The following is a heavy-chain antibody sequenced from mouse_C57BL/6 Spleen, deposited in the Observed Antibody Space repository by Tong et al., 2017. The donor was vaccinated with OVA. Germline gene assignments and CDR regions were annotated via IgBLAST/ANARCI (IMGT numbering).Heavy chain of an antibody. Sequence: EVQLQESGGGLVKPGGSLKLSCAASGFTFSSYAMSWVRQTPEKRLEWVATISDGGSYTYCPDNVKGRFTISRDNAKNNLYLQMSHLKSEDTAMYYCARGSWEFAYWGQGTLVTVSA. V-gene: IGHV5-4*01. CDR1: GFTFSSYA. CDR3: ARGSWEFAY. J-gene: IGHJ3*01. D-gene: IGHD4-1*01. CDR2: ISDGGSYT.